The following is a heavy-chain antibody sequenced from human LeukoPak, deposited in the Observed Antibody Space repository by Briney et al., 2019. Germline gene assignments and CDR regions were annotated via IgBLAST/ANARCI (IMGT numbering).Heavy chain of an antibody. CDR1: GFTFSSYA. D-gene: IGHD4-11*01. CDR3: AKVRNFNYFGL. Sequence: GGSLRLSCAASGFTFSSYAMSWVRQAPGKGLEWVSVISDSGASTYYADSVKGRFTISRDNSKNTLYLQMNSLRAEDTAVYCCAKVRNFNYFGLWGRGTLVTVSS. V-gene: IGHV3-23*01. J-gene: IGHJ2*01. CDR2: ISDSGAST.